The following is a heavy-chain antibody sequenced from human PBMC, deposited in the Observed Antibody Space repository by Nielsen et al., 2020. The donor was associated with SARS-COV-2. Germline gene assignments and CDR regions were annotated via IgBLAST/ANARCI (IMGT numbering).Heavy chain of an antibody. J-gene: IGHJ4*02. CDR2: IIPALGAT. CDR3: VRDLPSGWGFDY. D-gene: IGHD6-19*01. V-gene: IGHV1-2*02. Sequence: ASVKVSCKASGYTFTGYYMHWVRQAPGQGLEWMGRIIPALGATTYAQTFQGRVTITADTSTSTAYMELTSLSSEDTATYYSVRDLPSGWGFDYWGQGTLVTVSS. CDR1: GYTFTGYY.